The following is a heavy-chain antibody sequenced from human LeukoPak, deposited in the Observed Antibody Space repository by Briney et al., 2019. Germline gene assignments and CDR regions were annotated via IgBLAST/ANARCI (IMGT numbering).Heavy chain of an antibody. CDR2: IYTSGST. CDR1: GGSIGSYY. CDR3: VRTGGELGSWYVPHYYYMDV. V-gene: IGHV4-4*09. D-gene: IGHD6-13*01. Sequence: SETLSLACTVSGGSIGSYYWSWIRQPPGKGLEWIGYIYTSGSTNYNPSLKSRVTISVDTSKNQFSLKLSSVTAADTAVYCCVRTGGELGSWYVPHYYYMDVWGKGTTVTVSS. J-gene: IGHJ6*03.